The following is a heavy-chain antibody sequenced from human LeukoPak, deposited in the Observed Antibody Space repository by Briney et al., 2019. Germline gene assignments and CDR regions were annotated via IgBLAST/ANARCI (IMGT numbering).Heavy chain of an antibody. Sequence: PSETLSLTCAISGGSISSNNWWSWVRQPPGKGLEWIGEIFHSGSSNCNPSLKSRVTISVDKSKNQLSLKLNSVTAADTAVYYCARHDAFAFDIWGQGTMVTVSS. V-gene: IGHV4-4*02. CDR1: GGSISSNNW. CDR3: ARHDAFAFDI. CDR2: IFHSGSS. J-gene: IGHJ3*02.